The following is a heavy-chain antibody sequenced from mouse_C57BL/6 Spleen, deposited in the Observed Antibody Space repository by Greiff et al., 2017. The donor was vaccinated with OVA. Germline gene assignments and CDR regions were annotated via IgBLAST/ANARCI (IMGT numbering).Heavy chain of an antibody. CDR3: ARWTYGY. V-gene: IGHV1-9*01. CDR2: ILPGSGST. J-gene: IGHJ2*01. D-gene: IGHD1-1*02. Sequence: QVQLQQSGAELMKPGASVKLSCKATGYTFTGYWIEWVKQRPGHGLEWIGEILPGSGSTNYNAKFKGKATFTADTSSNTAYMQLSSLTTEDAAIYYCARWTYGYWGQGTTLTVSS. CDR1: GYTFTGYW.